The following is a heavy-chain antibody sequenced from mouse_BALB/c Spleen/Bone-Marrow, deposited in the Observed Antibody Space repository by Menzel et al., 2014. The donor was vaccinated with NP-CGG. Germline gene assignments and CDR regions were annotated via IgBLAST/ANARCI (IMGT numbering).Heavy chain of an antibody. CDR3: ARGGHDFSLDY. CDR1: GYTFTDNW. D-gene: IGHD2-4*01. J-gene: IGHJ4*01. Sequence: QVHVKQSGAELGMPGASVKMSCKASGYTFTDNWMYWGKQRPGQGLEWIGAIDTSDSYTNFNQKFMGKASLTVDASSSTAYMQVSSLTSDDSAVYYCARGGHDFSLDYWGQGTSVTVSS. CDR2: IDTSDSYT. V-gene: IGHV1-69*01.